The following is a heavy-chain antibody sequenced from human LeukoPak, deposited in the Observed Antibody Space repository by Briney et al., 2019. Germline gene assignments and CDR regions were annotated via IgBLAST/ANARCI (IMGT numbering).Heavy chain of an antibody. D-gene: IGHD1-26*01. CDR3: ARDPYSGSYGADYYYYMEV. CDR1: GFTFSSYN. CDR2: ITSGSSHI. J-gene: IGHJ6*03. V-gene: IGHV3-21*01. Sequence: GGSLRLSCAASGFTFSSYNMNWVRQTPGQGLEWVSSITSGSSHIYYADSVKGRFTISRDNAKSSLYLQMNSLRAEDTAVYYCARDPYSGSYGADYYYYMEVWGKGTTVTISS.